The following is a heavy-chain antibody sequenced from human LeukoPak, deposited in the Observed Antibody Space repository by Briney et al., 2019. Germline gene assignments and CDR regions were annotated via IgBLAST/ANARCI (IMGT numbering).Heavy chain of an antibody. CDR2: ISSNGGST. V-gene: IGHV3-64*01. CDR1: GFTFSSYA. Sequence: GGSLRLSCAASGFTFSSYAMYWVRQAPGKGLEYVSDISSNGGSTYYANSVKGRFTISRDDSKNTLYLQMGGLRAEDMAVYYCSRSNRGVPDYWGQGTLVTVSS. D-gene: IGHD1-1*01. CDR3: SRSNRGVPDY. J-gene: IGHJ4*02.